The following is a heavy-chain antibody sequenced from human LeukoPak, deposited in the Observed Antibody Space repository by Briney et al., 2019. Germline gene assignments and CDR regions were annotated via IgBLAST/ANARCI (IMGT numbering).Heavy chain of an antibody. V-gene: IGHV4-4*07. Sequence: KPSEILSLTCTVSGGSISSYYWSWIRQPAGKGLEWIGRIYTSGSTNYNPALKSRVTMSVDTSKNQFSLKLSSVTAADTAVYYCARAHEYSSSSFDPWGQGTLVTVSS. CDR3: ARAHEYSSSSFDP. D-gene: IGHD6-6*01. CDR1: GGSISSYY. J-gene: IGHJ5*02. CDR2: IYTSGST.